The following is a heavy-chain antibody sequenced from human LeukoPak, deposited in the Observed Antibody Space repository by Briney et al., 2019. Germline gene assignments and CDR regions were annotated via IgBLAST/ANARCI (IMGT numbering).Heavy chain of an antibody. CDR1: EFTFSSYA. V-gene: IGHV3-23*01. J-gene: IGHJ5*02. CDR2: ISGSGGSA. D-gene: IGHD2-2*01. CDR3: AKVAGSSWGFDP. Sequence: GGSLRLSCAASEFTFSSYAMSWVRQAPGKGLEWVSAISGSGGSAYYADSVKGRFTISRDNSKNTLYLQMNSLRAEDTAVYYCAKVAGSSWGFDPWGQGTLVTVSS.